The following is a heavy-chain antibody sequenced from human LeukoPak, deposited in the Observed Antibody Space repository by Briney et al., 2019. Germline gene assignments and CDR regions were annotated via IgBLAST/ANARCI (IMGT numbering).Heavy chain of an antibody. CDR2: ISAYNGNT. CDR1: GYTFTSYG. J-gene: IGHJ4*02. D-gene: IGHD3-3*01. V-gene: IGHV1-18*01. CDR3: ARDVIGVVNLPFDY. Sequence: ASVKVSCKASGYTFTSYGISWVRQAPGQGLEWMGWISAYNGNTNYAQKLQGRVTMTTDTSTSTAYMELRSLRSDDTAVYYCARDVIGVVNLPFDYWGQGTLVTVSS.